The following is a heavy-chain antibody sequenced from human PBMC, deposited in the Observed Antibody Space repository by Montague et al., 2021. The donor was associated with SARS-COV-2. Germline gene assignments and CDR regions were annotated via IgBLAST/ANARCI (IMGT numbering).Heavy chain of an antibody. CDR2: IYYSGST. CDR3: ARHYSATLPAVY. CDR1: GGPISSYY. J-gene: IGHJ4*02. Sequence: SETLSLTCTVSGGPISSYYWSWIRQPPGKGLEWIGYIYYSGSTNYNPSLKSRVTISVDTSKNQFSLKLSSVTAADTAVYYCARHYSATLPAVYWGQGTLVTVSS. D-gene: IGHD2-15*01. V-gene: IGHV4-59*08.